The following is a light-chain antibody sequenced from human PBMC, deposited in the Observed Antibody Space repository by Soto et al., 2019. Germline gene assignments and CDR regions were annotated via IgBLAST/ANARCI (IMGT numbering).Light chain of an antibody. J-gene: IGKJ1*01. V-gene: IGKV1-39*01. CDR1: QSFDTY. Sequence: DIQLTQSPSSLSASVGDRVTITCRASQSFDTYLSWFQQKPGKAPKLLIYGASRLQSGVPSRFSGSGTGTLFTLTLSSLQPEDFATYYWQQSYSPPRTFGQGTRVELK. CDR3: QQSYSPPRT. CDR2: GAS.